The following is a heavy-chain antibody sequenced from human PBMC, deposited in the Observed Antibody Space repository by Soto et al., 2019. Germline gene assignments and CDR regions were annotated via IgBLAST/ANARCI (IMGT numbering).Heavy chain of an antibody. D-gene: IGHD6-13*01. Sequence: PSESLSLICAVYVDSFRGYYWSWIRPPLGQGLEWIGEINHSGSTNYNPSLKSRVTISVDTSKNQFSRKLSSVTAADTAVYYCARGLKGKYSSSWGQWLVFRPFDYWGQGTLVTVSS. CDR1: VDSFRGYY. J-gene: IGHJ4*02. CDR3: ARGLKGKYSSSWGQWLVFRPFDY. V-gene: IGHV4-34*01. CDR2: INHSGST.